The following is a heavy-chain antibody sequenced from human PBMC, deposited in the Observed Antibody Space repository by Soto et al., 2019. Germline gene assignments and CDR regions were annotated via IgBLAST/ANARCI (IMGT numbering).Heavy chain of an antibody. D-gene: IGHD3-22*01. CDR2: ISGSGGST. CDR3: AKDSYYYDSSGYSDY. CDR1: GFTFSSYA. Sequence: EVQLLESGGGLVQPGGSLRLSCAASGFTFSSYAMSWVRQAPGKGLEWVSAISGSGGSTYYADSVKGLFTISRDNSKNTLYLQMNSLRAEDTAVYYCAKDSYYYDSSGYSDYWGQGTLVTVSS. V-gene: IGHV3-23*01. J-gene: IGHJ4*02.